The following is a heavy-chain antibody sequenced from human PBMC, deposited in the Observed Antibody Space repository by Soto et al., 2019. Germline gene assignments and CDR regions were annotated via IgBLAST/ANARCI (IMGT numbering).Heavy chain of an antibody. D-gene: IGHD1-26*01. J-gene: IGHJ3*01. V-gene: IGHV4-59*11. CDR3: ARGKEGESSAFDL. Sequence: QVQLQESGPGLVKPSETLSLTCTVSGGSLTSHSWNWIRQSPGKGLHWIGYVYYSGGTNYNPSLKSRVTMSVDTSKNQFSLNLRSVTAADTAVYYCARGKEGESSAFDLWGHGTMVSVSS. CDR1: GGSLTSHS. CDR2: VYYSGGT.